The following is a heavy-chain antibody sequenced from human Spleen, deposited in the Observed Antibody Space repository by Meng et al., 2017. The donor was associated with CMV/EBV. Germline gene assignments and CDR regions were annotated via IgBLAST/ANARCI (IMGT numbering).Heavy chain of an antibody. D-gene: IGHD2/OR15-2a*01. J-gene: IGHJ5*02. Sequence: GGSLRLSCGGSGFSLSSYPMSWFRQAPGKGPEWVSYISSTGGYTYYADSVKGRFTVSRDNAKESLALQMNALRDEDTAVYYCARDVEAGLGNTWPPGWFDPWGQGTLVTVSS. CDR3: ARDVEAGLGNTWPPGWFDP. CDR1: GFSLSSYP. CDR2: ISSTGGYT. V-gene: IGHV3-21*01.